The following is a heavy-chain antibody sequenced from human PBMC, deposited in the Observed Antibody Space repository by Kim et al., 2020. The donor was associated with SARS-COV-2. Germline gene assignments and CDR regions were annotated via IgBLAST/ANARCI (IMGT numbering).Heavy chain of an antibody. CDR3: ARKTRLQYDLGELGPMDV. CDR2: IYYSGST. V-gene: IGHV4-31*03. D-gene: IGHD7-27*01. Sequence: SETLSLTCTVSGGSISSGGYYWSWIRQHPGKGLEWIGYIYYSGSTYYNPSLKSRVTISVDTSKNQFSLKLSSVTAADTAVYYCARKTRLQYDLGELGPMDVWGQGTTVTVSS. CDR1: GGSISSGGYY. J-gene: IGHJ6*02.